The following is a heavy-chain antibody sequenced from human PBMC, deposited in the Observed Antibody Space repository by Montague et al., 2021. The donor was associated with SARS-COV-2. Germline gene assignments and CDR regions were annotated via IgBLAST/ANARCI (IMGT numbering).Heavy chain of an antibody. CDR3: ARSGDPGTTVTYLY. CDR2: ISYTGST. D-gene: IGHD4-11*01. CDR1: GGSLSTIVNF. J-gene: IGHJ4*02. V-gene: IGHV4-39*07. Sequence: LRLSCTFSGGSLSTIVNFWGWIRQPPGKGLAWIGSISYTGSTYHNPSLKSRVTMSVDTSKNQFSLKLNSVTAADTAVYYCARSGDPGTTVTYLYWGQGTLVTVSS.